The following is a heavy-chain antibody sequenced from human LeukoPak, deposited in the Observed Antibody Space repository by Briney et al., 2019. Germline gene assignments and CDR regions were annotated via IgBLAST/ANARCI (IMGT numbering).Heavy chain of an antibody. CDR3: AKAYSGYSSGWYGVDAFDI. Sequence: TGGSLRLSCAASGFTFSSYAMSWVRQAPGKGLEWVSAISGSGGSTYYADSVKGRFTISRDNSKNTLYLQMNSQRAEDRAVYYCAKAYSGYSSGWYGVDAFDIWGQGTMVTVSS. J-gene: IGHJ3*02. V-gene: IGHV3-23*01. CDR2: ISGSGGST. D-gene: IGHD6-19*01. CDR1: GFTFSSYA.